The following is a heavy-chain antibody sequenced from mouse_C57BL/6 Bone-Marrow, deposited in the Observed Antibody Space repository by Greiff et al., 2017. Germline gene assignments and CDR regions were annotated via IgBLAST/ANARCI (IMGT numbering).Heavy chain of an antibody. V-gene: IGHV5-6*01. Sequence: EVQLVESGGDLVKPGGSLKLSCAASGFTFSSYGMSWVRQTPDKRLEWVATISSGGSYTYYPDSVKGRFTISRDNAKNTLYLQMSSLKSEDTAMCYCARARLRRSWFAYWGQGTLVTVSA. J-gene: IGHJ3*01. D-gene: IGHD2-4*01. CDR2: ISSGGSYT. CDR3: ARARLRRSWFAY. CDR1: GFTFSSYG.